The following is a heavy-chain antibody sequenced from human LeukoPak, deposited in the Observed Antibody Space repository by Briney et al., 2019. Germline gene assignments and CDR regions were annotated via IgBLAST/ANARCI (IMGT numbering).Heavy chain of an antibody. CDR1: GYTFTSYG. Sequence: GASVKGSCKASGYTFTSYGISWVRQAPGQGLEWMGWISAYNGNTSYAQKLQGRVTMTTDTSTSTAHMELRSLRSDDTAVYYCARDRVYNSSGSPRPFDYWGQGTLVTVSS. D-gene: IGHD3-22*01. J-gene: IGHJ4*02. CDR3: ARDRVYNSSGSPRPFDY. CDR2: ISAYNGNT. V-gene: IGHV1-18*01.